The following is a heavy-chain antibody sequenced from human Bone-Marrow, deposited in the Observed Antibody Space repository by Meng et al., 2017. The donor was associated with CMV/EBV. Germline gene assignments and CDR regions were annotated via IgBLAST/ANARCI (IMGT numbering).Heavy chain of an antibody. CDR3: ARDRGGYDFWSGYWPTYYFDY. J-gene: IGHJ4*02. CDR1: GFTFSSYG. CDR2: IRYDGSNK. D-gene: IGHD3-3*01. Sequence: GESLKISCAASGFTFSSYGMHWVRQAPGKGLEWVAFIRYDGSNKYYADSVKGRFTISRDNSKNSLYLQMNSLRAEDTAVYYCARDRGGYDFWSGYWPTYYFDYWGQGTLVTVSS. V-gene: IGHV3-30*02.